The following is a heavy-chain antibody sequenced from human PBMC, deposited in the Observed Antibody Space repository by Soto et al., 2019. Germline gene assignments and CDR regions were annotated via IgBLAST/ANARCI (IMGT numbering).Heavy chain of an antibody. D-gene: IGHD1-26*01. CDR1: GGSISSSSYY. CDR3: ARQTYGSYSGYFDY. J-gene: IGHJ4*02. Sequence: SETLSLTCTVSGGSISSSSYYWGWIRQPPGKGLEWIGSIYYSGSTYYNPSLKSRVTISVNTSKNQFSLKLSSVTAADTAVYYCARQTYGSYSGYFDYWGQGTLVTVSS. CDR2: IYYSGST. V-gene: IGHV4-39*01.